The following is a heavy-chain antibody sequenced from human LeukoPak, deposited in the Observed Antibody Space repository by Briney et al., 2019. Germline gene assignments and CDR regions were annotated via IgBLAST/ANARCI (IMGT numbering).Heavy chain of an antibody. CDR2: ISGSSSYI. J-gene: IGHJ3*02. CDR1: GFTFNSYS. V-gene: IGHV3-21*06. Sequence: GGSLRLSCEAPGFTFNSYSMNWVRQAPGKGLEWVSSISGSSSYIYYADSVKGGFTISRDNAKSSLYLHMNSLRAEDTAVYYCARDSYGSGSFDIWGQGTVVTVSS. CDR3: ARDSYGSGSFDI. D-gene: IGHD3-10*01.